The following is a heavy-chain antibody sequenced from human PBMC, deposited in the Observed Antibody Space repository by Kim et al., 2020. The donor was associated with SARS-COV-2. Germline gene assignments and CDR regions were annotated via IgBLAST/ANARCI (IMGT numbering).Heavy chain of an antibody. CDR2: IHPGDSDD. J-gene: IGHJ3*01. D-gene: IGHD6-6*01. CDR1: GYSFTSFW. V-gene: IGHV5-51*01. CDR3: ARLPYSTSSLGPFDF. Sequence: GESLKISCKGSGYSFTSFWVGWVRQMPGKGLEWMGIIHPGDSDDRYSPSFQGRVTISVDKSISTAYLQWSSLKASDTAIYYCARLPYSTSSLGPFDFWGQGTTVTVSS.